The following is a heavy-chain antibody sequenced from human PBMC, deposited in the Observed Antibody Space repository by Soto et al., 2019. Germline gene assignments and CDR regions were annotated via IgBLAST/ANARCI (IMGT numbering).Heavy chain of an antibody. J-gene: IGHJ5*02. V-gene: IGHV1-8*01. D-gene: IGHD2-21*02. CDR3: ARVTGAARPRWYNWFTP. Sequence: QEQLVQSGAEVKKPGASVKVSCKTSGYTFTDYDINWVRQATGQGLEWIGWMNPNSGETGYAQKFKGGVTITGSASLSTAYLELGSLGSEDKAVYYCARVTGAARPRWYNWFTPWGQGTLVPVSS. CDR1: GYTFTDYD. CDR2: MNPNSGET.